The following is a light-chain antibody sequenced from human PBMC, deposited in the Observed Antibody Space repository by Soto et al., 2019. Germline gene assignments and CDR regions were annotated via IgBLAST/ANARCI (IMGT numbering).Light chain of an antibody. Sequence: QSVLTQPASVSRSPVQSITISCTGTSSYVGSYNLVSWYQQHPGKAPKLLIYDGSKRPSGVSNRFSESKSGNTASLTISGLQAEDEADYYCCSYVGNSAWGFGSGTKVTVL. J-gene: IGLJ1*01. CDR1: SSYVGSYNL. V-gene: IGLV2-23*01. CDR3: CSYVGNSAWG. CDR2: DGS.